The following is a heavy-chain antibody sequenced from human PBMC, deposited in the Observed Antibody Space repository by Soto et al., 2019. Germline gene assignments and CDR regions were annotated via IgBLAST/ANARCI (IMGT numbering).Heavy chain of an antibody. CDR3: ARTPVGATDFDY. V-gene: IGHV2-26*01. CDR2: IFSNDEK. D-gene: IGHD1-26*01. J-gene: IGHJ4*02. CDR1: GFSLSNARMG. Sequence: SCPTLVNPTETLTLTCTVSGFSLSNARMGVSWIRQPPGKALEWLAHIFSNDEKSYSTSLKSRLTTSKDTSKSQVVLTMTNMDPVDTATYYCARTPVGATDFDYWGQGTLVTVSS.